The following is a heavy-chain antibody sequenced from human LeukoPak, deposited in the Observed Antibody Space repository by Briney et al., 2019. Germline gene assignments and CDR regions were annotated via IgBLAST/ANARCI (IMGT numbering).Heavy chain of an antibody. D-gene: IGHD4-23*01. CDR3: AKDWTTVVTPKGYYFDS. V-gene: IGHV3-23*01. CDR1: GFTFSSYA. J-gene: IGHJ4*02. Sequence: GGSLRLSCAASGFTFSSYAMSWVRQAPGKGLEWVSTISGSGGSTYYADSVKGRFTVSRDNSKNTLSLQMDSLRVEDTALYYCAKDWTTVVTPKGYYFDSWGQGTLVTVSS. CDR2: ISGSGGST.